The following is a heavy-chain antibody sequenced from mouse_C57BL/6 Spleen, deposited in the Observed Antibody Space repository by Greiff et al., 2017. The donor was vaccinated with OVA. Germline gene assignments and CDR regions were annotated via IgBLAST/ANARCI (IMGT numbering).Heavy chain of an antibody. Sequence: EVKLVESGGGLVQPGGSMKLSCVASGFTFSNYWMNWVRQSPEKGLEWVAQIRLKSDNYATHYAESVKGRFTISRDDSKSSVYLQMNNLRAEDTGIYYCTGLYDGYYPAWFAYWGQGTLVTVSA. J-gene: IGHJ3*01. CDR1: GFTFSNYW. V-gene: IGHV6-3*01. CDR3: TGLYDGYYPAWFAY. D-gene: IGHD2-3*01. CDR2: IRLKSDNYAT.